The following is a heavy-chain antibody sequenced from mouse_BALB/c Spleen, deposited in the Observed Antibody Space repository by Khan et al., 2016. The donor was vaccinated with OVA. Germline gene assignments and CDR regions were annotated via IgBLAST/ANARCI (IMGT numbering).Heavy chain of an antibody. CDR2: IWSDGST. CDR3: ARQPYYHYNIMDY. Sequence: QVQLQQSGPGLAAPSQSLSITCTISGFSLTIYGVHWVRQPPGKGLEWLAVIWSDGSTSYNSALKSRLTITKDNSHSQVFLKMNSLQTDDTAIYFCARQPYYHYNIMDYWGQGTSVTVSS. D-gene: IGHD2-10*01. V-gene: IGHV2-6-1*01. CDR1: GFSLTIYG. J-gene: IGHJ4*01.